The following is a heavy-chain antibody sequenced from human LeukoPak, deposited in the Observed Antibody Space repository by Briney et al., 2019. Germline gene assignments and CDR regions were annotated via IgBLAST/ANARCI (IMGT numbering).Heavy chain of an antibody. D-gene: IGHD6-13*01. CDR3: ARDRYSSSWYYFDY. Sequence: GGSLRFSCAASGFTFDDYGMHWVRQAPGKGLEWVSGITWNSGKIGYADSVKGRFTISRDNVRNSLYLQMNSLRAEDTALYYCARDRYSSSWYYFDYWGQGTLVTVSS. CDR2: ITWNSGKI. V-gene: IGHV3-9*01. CDR1: GFTFDDYG. J-gene: IGHJ4*02.